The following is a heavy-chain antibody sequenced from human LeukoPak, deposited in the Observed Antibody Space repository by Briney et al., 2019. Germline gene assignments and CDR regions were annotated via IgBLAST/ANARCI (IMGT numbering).Heavy chain of an antibody. Sequence: SETLSLTCTVSGGSISSSSYYWGWIRQPPGKGLEWIGSIYYSGSTYYNPSLKSRVTISVDTSKNQFSLKLSSVTAADTAVYYCARVYGFQFFDYWGQGTLVTVSS. CDR3: ARVYGFQFFDY. CDR1: GGSISSSSYY. D-gene: IGHD5/OR15-5a*01. J-gene: IGHJ4*02. V-gene: IGHV4-39*01. CDR2: IYYSGST.